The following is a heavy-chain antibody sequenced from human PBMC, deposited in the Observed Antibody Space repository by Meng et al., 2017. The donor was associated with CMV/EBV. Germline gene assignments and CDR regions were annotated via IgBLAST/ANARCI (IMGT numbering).Heavy chain of an antibody. J-gene: IGHJ5*02. V-gene: IGHV1-2*02. CDR2: INPNSGGT. D-gene: IGHD2-2*01. CDR1: GYTFTGYY. Sequence: ASVKVSCKASGYTFTGYYMHWVRQASGPGLEWMGWINPNSGGTNYAQKFQGRVTMTRDTSISTAYMELSRLRSDDTAVYYCARDVYCSSTSCYGGWFDPWGQGTLVTVSS. CDR3: ARDVYCSSTSCYGGWFDP.